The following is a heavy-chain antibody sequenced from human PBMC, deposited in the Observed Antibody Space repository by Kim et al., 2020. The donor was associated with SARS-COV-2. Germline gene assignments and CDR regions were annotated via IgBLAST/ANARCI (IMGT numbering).Heavy chain of an antibody. CDR3: AKDLVSSSFGAFHI. Sequence: GGSLRLSCAASGFTFGDFAMHWVRQVPGKGLEWVSGLSWNSGVIGYAHSVKGRFTISRHNADNSLYLQMNSLRAENTAFYYCAKDLVSSSFGAFHIWGQGTMVTVYS. CDR1: GFTFGDFA. V-gene: IGHV3-9*01. CDR2: LSWNSGVI. J-gene: IGHJ3*02. D-gene: IGHD6-6*01.